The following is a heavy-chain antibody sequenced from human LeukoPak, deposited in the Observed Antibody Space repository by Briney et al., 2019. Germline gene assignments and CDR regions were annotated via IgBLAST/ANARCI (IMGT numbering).Heavy chain of an antibody. CDR2: IYYSGST. CDR1: GGSISSYY. CDR3: ARDNQYYYDSSGYFLDAFDI. V-gene: IGHV4-59*12. D-gene: IGHD3-22*01. J-gene: IGHJ3*02. Sequence: SETLSLTCTVSGGSISSYYWSWIRQPPGKGLEWIGYIYYSGSTYYNPSLKSRVTISVDTSKNQFSLKLSSVTAADTAVYYCARDNQYYYDSSGYFLDAFDIWGQGTMVTVSS.